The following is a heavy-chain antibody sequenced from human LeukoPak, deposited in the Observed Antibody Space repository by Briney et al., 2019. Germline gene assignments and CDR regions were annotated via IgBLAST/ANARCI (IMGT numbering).Heavy chain of an antibody. Sequence: GRSLRLSCAASGFSVSSNYMSWVRQAPGKGLEWVPLIYSGGSTYYADSVKGRFTISRDNAKNSLYLQMNSLRAEDTAVYYCARDPTPPLLWFGELSGYDAFDIWGQGTMVTVSS. J-gene: IGHJ3*02. CDR3: ARDPTPPLLWFGELSGYDAFDI. CDR1: GFSVSSNY. V-gene: IGHV3-66*01. D-gene: IGHD3-10*01. CDR2: IYSGGST.